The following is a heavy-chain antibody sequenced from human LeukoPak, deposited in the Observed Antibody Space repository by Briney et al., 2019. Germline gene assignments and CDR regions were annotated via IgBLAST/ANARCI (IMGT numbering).Heavy chain of an antibody. CDR2: VYYSGSA. CDR1: GGSISSYH. J-gene: IGHJ5*02. Sequence: SETLSLTCTVSGGSISSYHWSWIRQPPGKGLECIGYVYYSGSANYNPSLKSRVTISVDTSKSQFSLKLSSVTAADTAVYYCARRTTTSPNWFDPWGQGTLVTVSS. CDR3: ARRTTTSPNWFDP. V-gene: IGHV4-59*08. D-gene: IGHD1-26*01.